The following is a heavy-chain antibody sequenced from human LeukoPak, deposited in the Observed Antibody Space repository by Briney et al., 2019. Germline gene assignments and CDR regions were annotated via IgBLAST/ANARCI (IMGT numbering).Heavy chain of an antibody. CDR3: SRFYSSGWASGAFDS. CDR2: IRNKANGGTT. Sequence: PGRSLRLSCTASGFTFSDYAVSWVRQAPGKGLEWIGFIRNKANGGTTEYAASVKGKFTSSRDDSKTLAELQMSRGKAGDTEVNYCSRFYSSGWASGAFDSWGQGTMGTVSA. J-gene: IGHJ3*02. V-gene: IGHV3-49*04. CDR1: GFTFSDYA. D-gene: IGHD3-22*01.